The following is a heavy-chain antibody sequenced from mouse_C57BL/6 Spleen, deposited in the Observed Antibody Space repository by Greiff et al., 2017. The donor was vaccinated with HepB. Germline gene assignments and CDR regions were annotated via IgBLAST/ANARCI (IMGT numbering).Heavy chain of an antibody. CDR1: GYTFTSYW. Sequence: VQLQQSGAELVKPGASVKLSCKASGYTFTSYWMHWVRQRPGQGLGWIGMIHPNSGSTNNNEKFKSKATLPVDKSSSTAYMQLSSLTSEDSAVYYCARRTYGSSLYFDYWGQGTTLTVSS. V-gene: IGHV1-64*01. CDR2: IHPNSGST. D-gene: IGHD1-1*01. CDR3: ARRTYGSSLYFDY. J-gene: IGHJ2*01.